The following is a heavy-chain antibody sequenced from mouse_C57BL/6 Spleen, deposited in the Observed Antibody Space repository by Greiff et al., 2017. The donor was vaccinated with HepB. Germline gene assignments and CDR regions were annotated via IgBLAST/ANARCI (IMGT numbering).Heavy chain of an antibody. Sequence: VQLQQSGAELVRPGASVKLSCKASGYTFTDYYINWVKQRPGQGLEWIARIYPGSGNTYYNEKFKGKATLTAEKSSSTAYMQLSSLTSEDSAVYFCARDSSGWGYFDYWGQGTTLTVSS. CDR2: IYPGSGNT. V-gene: IGHV1-76*01. CDR1: GYTFTDYY. D-gene: IGHD3-2*02. CDR3: ARDSSGWGYFDY. J-gene: IGHJ2*01.